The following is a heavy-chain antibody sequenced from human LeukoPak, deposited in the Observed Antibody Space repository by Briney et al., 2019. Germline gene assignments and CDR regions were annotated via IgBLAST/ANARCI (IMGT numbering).Heavy chain of an antibody. CDR3: ARDHGSDGRSGWYFDY. CDR2: INPNSGGT. D-gene: IGHD6-25*01. J-gene: IGHJ4*02. V-gene: IGHV1-2*02. CDR1: GYTFTGYY. Sequence: ASVKVSCKASGYTFTGYYMLWVRQAPGQGLEWMGWINPNSGGTNYAQKFQGRVTMTRDTSISTAYMELSRLRSDDTAVYYCARDHGSDGRSGWYFDYWGQGTLVTVSS.